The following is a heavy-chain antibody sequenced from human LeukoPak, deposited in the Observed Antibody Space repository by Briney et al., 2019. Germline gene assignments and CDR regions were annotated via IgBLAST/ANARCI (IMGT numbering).Heavy chain of an antibody. CDR3: ARDQPLVPYYDFWSGYYYFDY. D-gene: IGHD3-3*01. J-gene: IGHJ4*02. Sequence: GGSLRLSCAASGFTFSSYSMNWVRQAPGKGLEWVSSISSSSSYIYYADSVKGRFTISRDSAKNSLYLQMNSLRAEDTAVYYCARDQPLVPYYDFWSGYYYFDYWGQGTLVTVSS. CDR2: ISSSSSYI. V-gene: IGHV3-21*01. CDR1: GFTFSSYS.